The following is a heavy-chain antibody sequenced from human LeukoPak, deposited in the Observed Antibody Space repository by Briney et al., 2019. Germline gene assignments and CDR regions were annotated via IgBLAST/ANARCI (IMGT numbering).Heavy chain of an antibody. CDR2: INHSGST. J-gene: IGHJ3*02. CDR1: GGSFSGYY. D-gene: IGHD1-7*01. CDR3: ARDLWTGTTNAFDI. Sequence: SETLSLTCAVYGGSFSGYYWSWIRQPPGKGLEWIGEINHSGSTNYNPSLKSRVTMSVDTSKNQFSLKLSSVTAADTAVYYCARDLWTGTTNAFDIWGQGTMVTVSS. V-gene: IGHV4-34*01.